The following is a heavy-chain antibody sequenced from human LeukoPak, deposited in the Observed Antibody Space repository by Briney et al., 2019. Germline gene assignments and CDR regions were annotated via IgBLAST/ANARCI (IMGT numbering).Heavy chain of an antibody. V-gene: IGHV4-61*02. D-gene: IGHD5-18*01. CDR2: IYTSGST. Sequence: SETLSLTCTVSGGSISSGSYYWSWIRQPAGKGLEWIGRIYTSGSTNYNPSLKSRVTTSVDTSKNQFSLKLSSVTAADTAVYYCARAGYSYGYWIFDYWGQGTLVTVSS. J-gene: IGHJ4*02. CDR3: ARAGYSYGYWIFDY. CDR1: GGSISSGSYY.